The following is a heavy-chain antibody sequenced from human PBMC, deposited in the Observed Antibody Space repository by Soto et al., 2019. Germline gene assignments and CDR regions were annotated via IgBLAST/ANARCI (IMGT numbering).Heavy chain of an antibody. V-gene: IGHV3-33*01. CDR3: ARDGSSSYHGDYYYYGMDV. Sequence: CLILYCAASVLTFSSYGMHWVRQAPGKGLEWVSVIWYDGSNKYYADSVKGRFTISRDNSKNTLYLQMNSLRAEDTAVYYCARDGSSSYHGDYYYYGMDVWGQGTTVTVSS. CDR1: VLTFSSYG. J-gene: IGHJ6*01. CDR2: IWYDGSNK. D-gene: IGHD6-6*01.